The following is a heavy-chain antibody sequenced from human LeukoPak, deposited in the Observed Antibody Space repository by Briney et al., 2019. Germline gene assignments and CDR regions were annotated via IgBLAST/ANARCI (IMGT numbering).Heavy chain of an antibody. CDR3: ARGGSYYGSRNWFDP. CDR1: GLTFSSYA. V-gene: IGHV3-30-3*01. D-gene: IGHD3-10*01. CDR2: ISYDGSNK. J-gene: IGHJ5*02. Sequence: GGSLRLSCEASGLTFSSYAMHWVRQAPGKGLEWVAVISYDGSNKYYADSVKGRFTISRDNSKNTLYLQMNSLRAEDTAVYYCARGGSYYGSRNWFDPWGQGALVTVSS.